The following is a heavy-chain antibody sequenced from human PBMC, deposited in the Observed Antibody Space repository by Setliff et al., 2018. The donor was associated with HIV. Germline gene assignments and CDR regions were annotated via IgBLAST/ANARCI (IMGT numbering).Heavy chain of an antibody. CDR1: GFTFSSYG. CDR2: VNSDASSV. J-gene: IGHJ3*01. D-gene: IGHD2-2*01. CDR3: VRGPLVEGPIIDAFDF. Sequence: PGESLKISCAGSGFTFSSYGMSWVRQAPGKGLEWVSRVNSDASSVSYADSVRGRLTISRDNANKTLSSEMNNLGAGDTAMYYCVRGPLVEGPIIDAFDFWGQGTMVTVSS. V-gene: IGHV3-74*03.